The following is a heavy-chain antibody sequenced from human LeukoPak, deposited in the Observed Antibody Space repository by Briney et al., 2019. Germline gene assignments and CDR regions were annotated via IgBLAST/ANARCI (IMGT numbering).Heavy chain of an antibody. CDR2: ISSSGTTI. V-gene: IGHV3-48*03. CDR1: GFTFSSYD. J-gene: IGHJ3*02. Sequence: GGSLRLSCAASGFTFSSYDMNWVRQAPGKGLEWVSFISSSGTTIDYADSVKGRFTISRDNTENSLYLQMNSLRVEDTAIYHCARSFDIWGQGTMVTVSP. CDR3: ARSFDI.